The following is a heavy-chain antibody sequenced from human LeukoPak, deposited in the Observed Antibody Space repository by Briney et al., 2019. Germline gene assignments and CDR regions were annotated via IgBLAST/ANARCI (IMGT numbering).Heavy chain of an antibody. CDR2: ISAYNGNT. CDR1: GYTFTSYG. V-gene: IGHV1-18*01. D-gene: IGHD4-23*01. Sequence: ASVTVSCKASGYTFTSYGISWVRQAPGQGLEWMGWISAYNGNTNYAQKFQDRVTITAVESMSTVYMELSSLRSEDTAVYYCARGWLAETTVVTPYNYWGQGTLVTVSS. J-gene: IGHJ4*02. CDR3: ARGWLAETTVVTPYNY.